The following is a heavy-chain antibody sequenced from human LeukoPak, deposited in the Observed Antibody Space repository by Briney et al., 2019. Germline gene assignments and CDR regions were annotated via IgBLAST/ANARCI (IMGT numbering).Heavy chain of an antibody. Sequence: GRSLRLSCAASGFTFSSYGMHWVRQAPGKGLEWVAVISYDGSNKYYADSVKGRFTISRDNSKNTLYLQMNSLRAEDTAVYYCASEGGNSGSYLRGGIHDYWGQGTLVTVSS. D-gene: IGHD1-26*01. J-gene: IGHJ4*02. V-gene: IGHV3-30*03. CDR2: ISYDGSNK. CDR3: ASEGGNSGSYLRGGIHDY. CDR1: GFTFSSYG.